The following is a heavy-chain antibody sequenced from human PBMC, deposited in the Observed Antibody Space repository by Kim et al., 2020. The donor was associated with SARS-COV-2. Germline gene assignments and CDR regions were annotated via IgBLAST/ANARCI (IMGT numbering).Heavy chain of an antibody. D-gene: IGHD1-26*01. J-gene: IGHJ4*02. Sequence: SETLSLTCTVSGGSISSYYWSWIRQPAGKGLEWIGRIYANGRTDYNPSLKSRVTMSMDTSKNQVSLKLSDVTAADTAVYYCARREAGSNYFDYWAREPWSPSPQ. CDR3: ARREAGSNYFDY. CDR1: GGSISSYY. CDR2: IYANGRT. V-gene: IGHV4-4*07.